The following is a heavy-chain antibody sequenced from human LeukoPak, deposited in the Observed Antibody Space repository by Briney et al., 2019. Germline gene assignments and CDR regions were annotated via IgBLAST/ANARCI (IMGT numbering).Heavy chain of an antibody. J-gene: IGHJ4*02. V-gene: IGHV4-59*01. CDR1: GDSISNYY. CDR2: IHNSGST. CDR3: ARVGSGSFDY. Sequence: SETLSLTCTVSGDSISNYYWSWIRQTPGKGLEWIAYIHNSGSTNYNPSLKTRVTISVDTSKNQLSLKLTSVTAADTAVYYCARVGSGSFDYWGQGTLVTVSS. D-gene: IGHD6-19*01.